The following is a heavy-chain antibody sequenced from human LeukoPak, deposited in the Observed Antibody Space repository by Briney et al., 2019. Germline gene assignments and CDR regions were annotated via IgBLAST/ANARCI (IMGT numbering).Heavy chain of an antibody. Sequence: GGSLRLSCAASGFTFSSYGMHWGRQAPGKGLEWVAVISYDGSNKYYAVSVKGRFTISRDNSKNTLYLQMNSLRAEDTAVYYCAKMGTVTTNYWGQGTLVTVSS. J-gene: IGHJ4*02. CDR3: AKMGTVTTNY. CDR1: GFTFSSYG. V-gene: IGHV3-30*18. D-gene: IGHD4-17*01. CDR2: ISYDGSNK.